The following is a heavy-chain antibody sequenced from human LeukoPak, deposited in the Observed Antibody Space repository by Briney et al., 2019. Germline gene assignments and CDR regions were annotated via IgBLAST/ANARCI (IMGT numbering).Heavy chain of an antibody. D-gene: IGHD1-26*01. V-gene: IGHV5-51*03. Sequence: GESLKISCQGSGYFFTSYWIGWVRQMPGKGLEWMGIMYPGDSETRYSPSFQSQVTISADKSISTAYLQWSSLKASDTAIYYSATTLYSGIYGDAFDIWGQGTMVTVSS. CDR3: ATTLYSGIYGDAFDI. CDR1: GYFFTSYW. CDR2: MYPGDSET. J-gene: IGHJ3*02.